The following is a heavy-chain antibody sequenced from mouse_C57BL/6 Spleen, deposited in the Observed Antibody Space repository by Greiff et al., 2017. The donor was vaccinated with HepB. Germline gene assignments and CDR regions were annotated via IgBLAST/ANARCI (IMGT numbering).Heavy chain of an antibody. J-gene: IGHJ2*01. CDR2: IDPSDSYT. CDR1: GYTFTSYW. V-gene: IGHV1-50*01. Sequence: QVQLKQPGAELVKPGASVKLSCKASGYTFTSYWMQWVKQRPGQGLEWIGEIDPSDSYTNYNQKFKGKATLTVDTSSSTAYMQLSSLTSEDSAVYYCARLTDYFDYWGQGTTLTVSS. D-gene: IGHD4-1*01. CDR3: ARLTDYFDY.